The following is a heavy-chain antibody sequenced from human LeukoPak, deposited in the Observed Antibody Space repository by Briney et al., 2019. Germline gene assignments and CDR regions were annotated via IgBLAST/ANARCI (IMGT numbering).Heavy chain of an antibody. CDR2: ITGDGSGA. V-gene: IGHV3-74*01. CDR1: GFTFGSYW. J-gene: IGHJ3*02. D-gene: IGHD2-21*01. CDR3: ARHIAGDAFDI. Sequence: GGSLRLSCAASGFTFGSYWMHWVRQAPGKGLVWVSRITGDGSGANYADSVKGRFTISRDNAKNVLFLQMNSLRAEDTAVYYCARHIAGDAFDIWGQGTMVTASS.